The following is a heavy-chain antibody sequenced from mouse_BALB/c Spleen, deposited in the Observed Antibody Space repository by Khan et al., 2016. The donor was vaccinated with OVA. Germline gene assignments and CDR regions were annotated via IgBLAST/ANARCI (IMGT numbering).Heavy chain of an antibody. Sequence: EVQLQESGPGLVKPSQSLSLTCTVTGYSITSGYGWYWIRQFPGNKLEWMGHISDSGSTNYNPSLKRRISITRDTSKNPLFLQLNSVTTEDTATYYCARTARIRYWGQGTTLTVSS. CDR3: ARTARIRY. CDR1: GYSITSGYG. D-gene: IGHD3-3*01. V-gene: IGHV3-1*02. CDR2: ISDSGST. J-gene: IGHJ2*01.